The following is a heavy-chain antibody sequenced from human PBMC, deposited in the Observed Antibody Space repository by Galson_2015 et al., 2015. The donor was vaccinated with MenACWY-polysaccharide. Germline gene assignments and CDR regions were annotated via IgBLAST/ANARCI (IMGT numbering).Heavy chain of an antibody. D-gene: IGHD3-16*01. V-gene: IGHV4-31*03. CDR2: ISYDGGT. CDR1: GDSITSGGYF. Sequence: TLSLTCTVSGDSITSGGYFWSWIRQHPGKGLEWIASISYDGGTYHNPSLKSRVTISVDTPNNQFSLKLNSVTAADTAVYYCARGGRAVSNRNWFDPWGQGTLVTVSS. CDR3: ARGGRAVSNRNWFDP. J-gene: IGHJ5*02.